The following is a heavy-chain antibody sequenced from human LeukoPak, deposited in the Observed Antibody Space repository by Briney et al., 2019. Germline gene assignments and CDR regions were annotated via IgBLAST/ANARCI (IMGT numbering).Heavy chain of an antibody. Sequence: SETLSLTCTVSGGSISSYYWSWIRQPPGKGLEWIGYIYYSGSTNYNPSLKSRVNISVDTSKNQFSLKLSSVTAADTAVYCCARGSTMIVVGGFDYWGQGTLVTVSS. J-gene: IGHJ4*02. D-gene: IGHD3-22*01. CDR1: GGSISSYY. CDR2: IYYSGST. CDR3: ARGSTMIVVGGFDY. V-gene: IGHV4-59*01.